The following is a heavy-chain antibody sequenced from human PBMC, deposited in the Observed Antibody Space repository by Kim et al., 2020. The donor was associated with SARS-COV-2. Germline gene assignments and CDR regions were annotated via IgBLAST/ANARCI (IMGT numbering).Heavy chain of an antibody. D-gene: IGHD3-10*01. CDR3: AIELYYGSGSYYPRRGFDI. V-gene: IGHV1-3*01. CDR2: INAGNGNT. J-gene: IGHJ3*02. Sequence: ASVKVSCKASGYTFTSYAMHWVRQAPGQRLEWMGWINAGNGNTKYSQKFQGRVTITRDTSASTAYMELSSLRSEDTAVYYCAIELYYGSGSYYPRRGFDIWGQGTMVTVSS. CDR1: GYTFTSYA.